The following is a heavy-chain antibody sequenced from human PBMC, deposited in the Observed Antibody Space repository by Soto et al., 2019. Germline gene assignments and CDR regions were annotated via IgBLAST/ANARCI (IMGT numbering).Heavy chain of an antibody. CDR3: ARERYYFDY. V-gene: IGHV1-18*04. CDR2: ISAYNGNT. CDR1: GYTFTGYY. J-gene: IGHJ4*02. Sequence: ASVKVSCKASGYTFTGYYMRWLRQAPGQGLEWMGWISAYNGNTNYAQKLQGRVTMTTDTSTSTAYMELRSLRSDDTAVYYCARERYYFDYWGQGTLVTVSS. D-gene: IGHD3-16*01.